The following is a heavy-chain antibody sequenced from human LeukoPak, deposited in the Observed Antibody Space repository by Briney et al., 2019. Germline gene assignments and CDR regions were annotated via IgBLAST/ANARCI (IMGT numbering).Heavy chain of an antibody. D-gene: IGHD6-19*01. CDR1: GFTFSNAW. Sequence: GGSLRLSCAASGFTFSNAWMSWVRQAPGKGLEWVSAISGSGGSTYYADSVKGRFTISRDNSKNTLYLQMNSLRAEDTAVYYCAKGGSGWSEDWFDPWGQGTLVTVSS. V-gene: IGHV3-23*01. J-gene: IGHJ5*02. CDR2: ISGSGGST. CDR3: AKGGSGWSEDWFDP.